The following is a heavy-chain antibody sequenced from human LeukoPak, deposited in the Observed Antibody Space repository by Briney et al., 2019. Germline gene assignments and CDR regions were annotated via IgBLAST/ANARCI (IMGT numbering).Heavy chain of an antibody. CDR2: ISAYNGNT. CDR3: ARDLSTVVNKPPDWFDP. CDR1: GYTFASYG. J-gene: IGHJ5*02. D-gene: IGHD4-23*01. V-gene: IGHV1-18*01. Sequence: GASVKVSCKASGYTFASYGISWVRQAPGQGLEWMGWISAYNGNTNYAQKLQGRVTMTTDTSTSTAYMELRSLRSDDTAVYYCARDLSTVVNKPPDWFDPWGQGTLVTVSS.